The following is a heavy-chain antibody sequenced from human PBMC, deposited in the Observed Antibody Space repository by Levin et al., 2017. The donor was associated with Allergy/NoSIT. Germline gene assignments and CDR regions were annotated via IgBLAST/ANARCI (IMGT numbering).Heavy chain of an antibody. J-gene: IGHJ4*02. V-gene: IGHV3-33*01. CDR3: ARSFRIQLTLDC. Sequence: GGSLRLSCAASGFTFSTYGMHWVRQAPGKGLEWVAVIWYDGSNKYYADSVKGRFTISRDNSKNTLYLQRNSLRAEDTAVYYCARSFRIQLTLDCWGQGTLVTVSS. CDR1: GFTFSTYG. D-gene: IGHD5-18*01. CDR2: IWYDGSNK.